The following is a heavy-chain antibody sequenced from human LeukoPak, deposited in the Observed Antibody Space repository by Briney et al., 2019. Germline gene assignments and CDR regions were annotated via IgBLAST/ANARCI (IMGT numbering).Heavy chain of an antibody. V-gene: IGHV4-39*01. CDR1: GGSLTSSSYY. D-gene: IGHD3-22*01. Sequence: SETLSLTCTASGGSLTSSSYYWGWIRQSPGKGLEWIGSIYFNGRPYYNPSLKSRVTISADTSKNQFSLKLSSVTAADTAVYYCARTSGHYYDSSGYYSDYWGQGTLVTVSS. CDR2: IYFNGRP. J-gene: IGHJ4*02. CDR3: ARTSGHYYDSSGYYSDY.